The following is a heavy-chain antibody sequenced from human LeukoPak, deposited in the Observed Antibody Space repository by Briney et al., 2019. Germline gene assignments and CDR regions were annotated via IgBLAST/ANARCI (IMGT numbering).Heavy chain of an antibody. J-gene: IGHJ4*02. D-gene: IGHD3-22*01. CDR2: ISSSSSYI. Sequence: GGSLRLSCAASGFTFSSYSMNWVRQAPGKGLEWVSSISSSSSYIYYADSVKGRFTIPRDNAKNSLYLQMNSLRAEDTAVYYCARDRDVIVADYWGQGTLVTVSS. CDR1: GFTFSSYS. V-gene: IGHV3-21*01. CDR3: ARDRDVIVADY.